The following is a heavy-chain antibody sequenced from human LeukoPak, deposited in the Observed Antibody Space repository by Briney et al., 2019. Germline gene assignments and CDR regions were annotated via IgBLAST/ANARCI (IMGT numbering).Heavy chain of an antibody. CDR3: AREGRTDYGASRSFDI. CDR2: INPSGGT. Sequence: ASVKVSCKASGSSLTNYYMHWVRHVPGQGPEWLGLINPSGGTKYAQKFQDRVTMTRDTSTSTIYMELSSLTSEDRAVYYCAREGRTDYGASRSFDIWGQGTMVTVSS. D-gene: IGHD4-17*01. CDR1: GSSLTNYY. V-gene: IGHV1-46*01. J-gene: IGHJ3*02.